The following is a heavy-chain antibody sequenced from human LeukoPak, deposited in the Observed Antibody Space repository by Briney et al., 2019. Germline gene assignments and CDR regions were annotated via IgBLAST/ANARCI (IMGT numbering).Heavy chain of an antibody. CDR1: GYSFTGYY. D-gene: IGHD1-26*01. V-gene: IGHV1-2*02. CDR3: ARGVGGTQSRY. CDR2: INPNSGGT. Sequence: ASVKVSCKASGYSFTGYYLHWVRQAPGQGLEWMGWINPNSGGTNYAQKFQGRVTMTRNTSISTAYIELSGERSDDKAVYYCARGVGGTQSRYWGQGTLVTVSS. J-gene: IGHJ4*02.